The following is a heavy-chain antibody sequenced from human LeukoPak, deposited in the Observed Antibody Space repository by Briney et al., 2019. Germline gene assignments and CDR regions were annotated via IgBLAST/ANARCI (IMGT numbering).Heavy chain of an antibody. J-gene: IGHJ4*02. V-gene: IGHV3-74*01. D-gene: IGHD2-2*01. Sequence: GGSLRLSCAASGFTFSSYWMHWVRQAPGKGLVWVSRINSDGSNTNYADSVKGRFTISRDNAKNTLYVQMNSLRAEDTAVYYCAARGYCSGTSCLLEYWGQGTLVTVSS. CDR3: AARGYCSGTSCLLEY. CDR2: INSDGSNT. CDR1: GFTFSSYW.